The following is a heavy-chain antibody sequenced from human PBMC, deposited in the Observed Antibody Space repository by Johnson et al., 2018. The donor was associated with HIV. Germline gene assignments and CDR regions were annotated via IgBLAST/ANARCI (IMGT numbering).Heavy chain of an antibody. CDR1: GFTFSTYA. J-gene: IGHJ3*02. CDR2: ISGSAGST. D-gene: IGHD6-13*01. V-gene: IGHV3-23*01. CDR3: AKDILRIAAAGIYGASDI. Sequence: VLLLESGGGLVQPGGSLRLSCAASGFTFSTYAMYWVRQAPGKGLEWVSSISGSAGSTYYADSVKGRFTISRDNSKKTLHLLMNSLRAEDTAIYHCAKDILRIAAAGIYGASDIWGQGTMVTVSS.